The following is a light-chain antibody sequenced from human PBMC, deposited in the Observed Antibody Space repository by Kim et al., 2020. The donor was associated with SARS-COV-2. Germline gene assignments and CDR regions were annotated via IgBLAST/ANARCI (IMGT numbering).Light chain of an antibody. CDR2: AAS. CDR1: QGVSDS. V-gene: IGKV1-16*01. Sequence: ASVGDRVTIPCRASQGVSDSLAWLQQKPGKGPKSLIYAASSLQNGVPSRFRGTGSGTYFTLTIISLQPEDFATYYCQQYKSYPITFGQGTRLEIK. J-gene: IGKJ5*01. CDR3: QQYKSYPIT.